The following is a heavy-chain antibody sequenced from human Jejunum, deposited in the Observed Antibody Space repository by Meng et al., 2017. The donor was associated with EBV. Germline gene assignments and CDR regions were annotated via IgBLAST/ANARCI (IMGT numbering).Heavy chain of an antibody. Sequence: LPRKEPGPNAVKSSTTLTLMCGVPGVSISTYNTHWGWIRQFPGNRLEFIGTIYVGGDTYYNPSLQSRVTISGDTSKNQFSLNLRSVTAADTAVYYCAKSKMGATKWFDPWGQGTLVTVSS. V-gene: IGHV4-39*01. CDR2: IYVGGDT. CDR1: GVSISTYNTH. J-gene: IGHJ5*02. D-gene: IGHD1-26*01. CDR3: AKSKMGATKWFDP.